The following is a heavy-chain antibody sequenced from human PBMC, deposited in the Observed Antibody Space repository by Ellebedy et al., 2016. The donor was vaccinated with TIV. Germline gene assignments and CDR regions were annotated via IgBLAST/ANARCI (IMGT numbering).Heavy chain of an antibody. V-gene: IGHV3-74*01. CDR2: INGDGTST. Sequence: GESLKISCAASGFTFSGYWMHWVRQAPGKGLVWVSRINGDGTSTAYADSVKGRFTISRDNAKNPLYLQMSNLRAEDTAVFYCARAGGRHSTGSGFYWGQGTRVTVST. CDR3: ARAGGRHSTGSGFY. CDR1: GFTFSGYW. D-gene: IGHD2-2*01. J-gene: IGHJ4*02.